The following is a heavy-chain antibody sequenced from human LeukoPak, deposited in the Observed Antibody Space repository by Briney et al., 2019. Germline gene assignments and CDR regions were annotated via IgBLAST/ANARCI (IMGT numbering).Heavy chain of an antibody. J-gene: IGHJ4*02. CDR3: ARGVWAPFDS. CDR1: GFSLSNYW. Sequence: GGSLRLSCAASGFSLSNYWMNWVRQAPGKGLEWVANTKQDGSEKNYVDSVKGRFSISRDNAKNSLILQMNSLRDEDTAVYYCARGVWAPFDSWGQGTLVSVSS. CDR2: TKQDGSEK. V-gene: IGHV3-7*01. D-gene: IGHD7-27*01.